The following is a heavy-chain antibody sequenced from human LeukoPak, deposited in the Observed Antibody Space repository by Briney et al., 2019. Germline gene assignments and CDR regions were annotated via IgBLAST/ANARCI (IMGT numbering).Heavy chain of an antibody. CDR1: GFTFSSYS. D-gene: IGHD2-15*01. CDR3: ARDARYCSGGSCPYYYYGMDV. CDR2: ISSSSSYI. Sequence: PGGSLRLSCAASGFTFSSYSMNWVRQAPGKGLEWVSSISSSSSYIYYADSVKGRFTISRDNAKNSLYLQMNSLRAEDTAVYYCARDARYCSGGSCPYYYYGMDVWGQGTTVTVSS. J-gene: IGHJ6*02. V-gene: IGHV3-21*01.